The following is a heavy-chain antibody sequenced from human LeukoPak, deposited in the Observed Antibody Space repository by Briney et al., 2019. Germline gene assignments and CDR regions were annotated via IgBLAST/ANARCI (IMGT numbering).Heavy chain of an antibody. CDR2: IYTSGST. J-gene: IGHJ4*02. V-gene: IGHV4-61*02. CDR1: GGSISSGSYY. Sequence: PSQTLSLTCTVSGGSISSGSYYWSWIRQPAGKGLEWIGRIYTSGSTNYNPSLESRVTMSVDTSKNQFSLKLSSVTAADTAVYYCARAGRRYFDYWGQGTLVTVSS. CDR3: ARAGRRYFDY.